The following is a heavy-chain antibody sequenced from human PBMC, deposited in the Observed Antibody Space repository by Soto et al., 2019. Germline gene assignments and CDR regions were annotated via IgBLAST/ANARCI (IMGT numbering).Heavy chain of an antibody. Sequence: EVQLVESGGGLVKPGGSLRLSCAASGFTFSSYSMNWVRQAPGKGLEWVSSISSSSSYIYYADSVKGRFTISRDNAKNSLDLQMNSLRAEDTAVYYCARDRRDGYPTWGQGTLVTVSS. D-gene: IGHD5-12*01. CDR3: ARDRRDGYPT. CDR1: GFTFSSYS. V-gene: IGHV3-21*01. J-gene: IGHJ5*02. CDR2: ISSSSSYI.